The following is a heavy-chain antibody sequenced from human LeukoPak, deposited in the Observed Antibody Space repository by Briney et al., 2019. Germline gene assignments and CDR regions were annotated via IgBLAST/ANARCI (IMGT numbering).Heavy chain of an antibody. CDR1: GYTFTSYD. CDR3: ASRSGCDILTGDHYYYYGMDV. D-gene: IGHD3-9*01. J-gene: IGHJ6*02. CDR2: MNPNSGNT. Sequence: ASVKVSCKASGYTFTSYDINWVRQATGQGLEWMGWMNPNSGNTGYAQKFQGRVTMTRNTSISTAYMELSSLRSEDTAVYYCASRSGCDILTGDHYYYYGMDVWGQGTTVTVSS. V-gene: IGHV1-8*01.